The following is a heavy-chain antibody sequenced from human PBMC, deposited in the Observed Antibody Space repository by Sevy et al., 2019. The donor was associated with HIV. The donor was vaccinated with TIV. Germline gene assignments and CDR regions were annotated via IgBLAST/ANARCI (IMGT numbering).Heavy chain of an antibody. Sequence: GGSLRLSCAASGFTLSSFWMTWVRQAPGKGLEWVANIKEDGSDKNYLDSVKGRFTISRDNAKNSLYLQMNSLRAEDTAVNYGECGESHYGRNVYYDDFDIWGQGTMVTVSS. V-gene: IGHV3-7*03. CDR2: IKEDGSDK. J-gene: IGHJ3*02. D-gene: IGHD3-10*01. CDR1: GFTLSSFW. CDR3: ECGESHYGRNVYYDDFDI.